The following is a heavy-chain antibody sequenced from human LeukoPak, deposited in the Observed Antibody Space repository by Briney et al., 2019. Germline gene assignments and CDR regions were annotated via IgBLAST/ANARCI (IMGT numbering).Heavy chain of an antibody. Sequence: GASVKVSCEASGYTFSSYAMNWVRQAPGQGLEWMGWINTNTGNPTYAQGFTGRFVFSLDTSVSTAYLQISSLKAEDTAVYYCASQGATFDVWGQGTMVTVSS. J-gene: IGHJ3*01. CDR3: ASQGATFDV. V-gene: IGHV7-4-1*02. CDR2: INTNTGNP. D-gene: IGHD1-26*01. CDR1: GYTFSSYA.